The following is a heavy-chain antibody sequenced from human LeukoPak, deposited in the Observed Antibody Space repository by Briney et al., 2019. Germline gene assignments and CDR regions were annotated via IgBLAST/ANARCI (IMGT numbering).Heavy chain of an antibody. J-gene: IGHJ5*02. D-gene: IGHD2-15*01. V-gene: IGHV3-23*01. CDR2: ISGSGGST. CDR1: GFTFSSYA. Sequence: GGSLRLSCAASGFTFSSYAMSWVRQAPGKGLEWVSAISGSGGSTYYADSVKGRFTISRDNSKNTLYLQMNSLRAEDTAVYYCAKRFCRGGSCSPNWFDPWGQGTLVTVSS. CDR3: AKRFCRGGSCSPNWFDP.